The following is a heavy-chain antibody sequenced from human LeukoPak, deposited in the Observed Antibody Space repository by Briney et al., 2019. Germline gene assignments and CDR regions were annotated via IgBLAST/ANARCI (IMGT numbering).Heavy chain of an antibody. J-gene: IGHJ5*02. CDR2: INHSGST. V-gene: IGHV4-34*01. D-gene: IGHD6-6*01. Sequence: SETLSLTCAVYGGSFSGYYWSRIRQPPGKGLEWIGEINHSGSTNYNPSLKSRVTISVDTSKNQFSLKLSSVTAADTAVYYCARGYWNIAAHYNWFDPWGQGTLVTVSS. CDR1: GGSFSGYY. CDR3: ARGYWNIAAHYNWFDP.